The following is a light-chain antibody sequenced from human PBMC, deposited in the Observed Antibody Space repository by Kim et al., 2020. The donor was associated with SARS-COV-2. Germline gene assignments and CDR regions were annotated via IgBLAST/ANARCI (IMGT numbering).Light chain of an antibody. CDR2: DAS. CDR1: QGISSN. J-gene: IGKJ1*01. V-gene: IGKV1-27*01. CDR3: QKYNGAPWT. Sequence: DIQMIQSPSSLSASVGDRVTITCRASQGISSNVAWYQQKPGDVPKLMIYDASALLSGVPSRFSGSGSGTDFTLTISSLQPEDVATYYCQKYNGAPWTFGQGTKVDIK.